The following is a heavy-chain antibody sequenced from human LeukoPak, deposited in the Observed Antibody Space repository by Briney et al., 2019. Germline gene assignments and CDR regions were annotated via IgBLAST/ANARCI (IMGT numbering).Heavy chain of an antibody. Sequence: VGSLRLSCVASGFTFSSYAMSWVRQAPGKGLEWVSSISSSSSYIYYADSVKGRFTISRDNAKNSLYLQMNSLRAEDTAVYYCARPYDSSGYHPGYWGQGTLVTVSS. J-gene: IGHJ4*02. CDR1: GFTFSSYA. D-gene: IGHD3-22*01. CDR3: ARPYDSSGYHPGY. V-gene: IGHV3-21*01. CDR2: ISSSSSYI.